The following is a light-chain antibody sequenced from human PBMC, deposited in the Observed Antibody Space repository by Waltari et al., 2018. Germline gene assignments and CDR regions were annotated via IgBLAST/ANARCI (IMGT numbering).Light chain of an antibody. V-gene: IGKV2-28*01. CDR2: LGS. CDR3: MTSLQAQWT. J-gene: IGKJ1*01. Sequence: DWYLQKPGHSPQLLIYLGSNPACGVPDRFSGSGSGTDFTLRISRVAAEEVGVYYFMTSLQAQWTFGPVNKM.